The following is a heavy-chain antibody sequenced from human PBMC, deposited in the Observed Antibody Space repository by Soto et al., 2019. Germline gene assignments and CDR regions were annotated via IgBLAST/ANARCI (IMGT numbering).Heavy chain of an antibody. CDR3: AKPMAAAGRSYYYYGVDV. V-gene: IGHV3-23*01. D-gene: IGHD6-13*01. J-gene: IGHJ6*02. CDR1: GLTFGSYA. Sequence: EVQLLESGGGLVQPGGSLRLSCAASGLTFGSYAMNWVRQAPGKGLEWVSGISGGGVRTYYADTVKGRFTISRDNSKNTMDLQMSSLRVEDTAVYYCAKPMAAAGRSYYYYGVDVWGQGTTVTVSS. CDR2: ISGGGVRT.